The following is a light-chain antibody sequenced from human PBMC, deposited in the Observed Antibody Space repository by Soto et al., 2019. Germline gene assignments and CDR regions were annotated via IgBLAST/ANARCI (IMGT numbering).Light chain of an antibody. Sequence: QSALTQPASVSASPGRSITISCTGTSSDIGGYNYVSWYQQHPDKAPKLMIYEVNNRPSGVSDRFSGSKSGNTASLTISGLRPEDEADYYCSSYTTSTTLVFRTGPKPPVL. CDR2: EVN. J-gene: IGLJ1*01. V-gene: IGLV2-14*01. CDR1: SSDIGGYNY. CDR3: SSYTTSTTLV.